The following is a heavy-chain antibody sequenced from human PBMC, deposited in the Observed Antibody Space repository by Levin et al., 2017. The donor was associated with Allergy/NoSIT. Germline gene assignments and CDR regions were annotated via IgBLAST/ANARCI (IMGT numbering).Heavy chain of an antibody. Sequence: GGSLRLSCAASGFTFSSYAMNWVRQAPGKGLEWVSTINGSDYSTSYADSVKGRFTVSRDNSKNTLSLQMSGLRVEDTAIYYCAKGLYYDSSGYFVYWGQGTLVTVSS. CDR2: INGSDYST. CDR1: GFTFSSYA. V-gene: IGHV3-23*01. D-gene: IGHD3-22*01. J-gene: IGHJ4*02. CDR3: AKGLYYDSSGYFVY.